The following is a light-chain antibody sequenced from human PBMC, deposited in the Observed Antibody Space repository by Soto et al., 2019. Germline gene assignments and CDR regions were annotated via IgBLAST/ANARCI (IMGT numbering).Light chain of an antibody. CDR3: SSSTADNTQV. J-gene: IGLJ1*01. CDR1: GSDVGGYNY. CDR2: DVS. Sequence: QSALTQPASVSGSPGQPLTISCAGSGSDVGGYNYVSWYQQHPGKAPKLIIYDVSSRPSGVSIRFSGSKSVNTASLTISGLQAEDEADYYCSSSTADNTQVFGTGTKLTVL. V-gene: IGLV2-14*03.